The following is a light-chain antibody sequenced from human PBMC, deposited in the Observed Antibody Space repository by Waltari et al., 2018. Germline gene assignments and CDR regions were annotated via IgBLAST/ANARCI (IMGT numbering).Light chain of an antibody. V-gene: IGKV1-17*01. CDR1: QDISSF. CDR3: LQHNRYLFT. Sequence: DIQMTQSPSSLSASVGYTVTITCRASQDISSFLNWFKQKPGKAPELLIYSATTLESGVPSRFSGFGSGTEFTLTISSLQPDDFAVYYCLQHNRYLFTFGPGTKLDI. J-gene: IGKJ3*01. CDR2: SAT.